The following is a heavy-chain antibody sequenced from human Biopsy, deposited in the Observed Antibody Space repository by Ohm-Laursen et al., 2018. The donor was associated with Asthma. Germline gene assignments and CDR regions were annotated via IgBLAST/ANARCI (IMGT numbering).Heavy chain of an antibody. J-gene: IGHJ3*01. Sequence: SVKVSCKASGHNFISFAIHWVRQAPGQRLEWIGWVNTGNGDTKYSQKFQGRVTITRDTSASTAYMEPRSLRSEDTATYYCARTYYDFLTGQVKDVFGVWGQGTMVTVSS. CDR3: ARTYYDFLTGQVKDVFGV. CDR1: GHNFISFA. D-gene: IGHD3-9*01. CDR2: VNTGNGDT. V-gene: IGHV1-3*04.